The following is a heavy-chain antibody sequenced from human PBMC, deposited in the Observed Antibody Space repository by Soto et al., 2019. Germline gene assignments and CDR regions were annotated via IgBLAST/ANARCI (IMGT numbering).Heavy chain of an antibody. CDR3: AREAGIAVAGGGDY. V-gene: IGHV3-30-3*01. CDR2: ISYDGSNK. Sequence: QVQLVESGGGVVQPGRSLRLSCAASGFTFSSYAMHWVRQAPGKGLEWVAVISYDGSNKYYADSVKGRFTISRDNSKNTLYLQMNSLRAEDTAVYYCAREAGIAVAGGGDYWGQGTLVTVSS. D-gene: IGHD6-19*01. J-gene: IGHJ4*02. CDR1: GFTFSSYA.